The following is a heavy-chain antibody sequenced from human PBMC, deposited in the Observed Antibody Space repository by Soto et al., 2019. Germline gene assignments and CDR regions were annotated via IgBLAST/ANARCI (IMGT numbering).Heavy chain of an antibody. CDR1: GFTFSRNG. CDR3: ARDPFDSGDYPEWFQH. D-gene: IGHD3-22*01. Sequence: GGSLRLSCAASGFTFSRNGMNWVRQAPGKGLEWVSYISSSGSTIYYADSVKGRFTISRDNAKNSLYLQMNSLRAEDTAVYHCARDPFDSGDYPEWFQHWGQGTLVTVS. V-gene: IGHV3-48*01. CDR2: ISSSGSTI. J-gene: IGHJ1*01.